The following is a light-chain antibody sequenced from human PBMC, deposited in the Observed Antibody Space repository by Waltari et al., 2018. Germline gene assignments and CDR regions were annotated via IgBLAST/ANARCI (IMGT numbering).Light chain of an antibody. CDR2: GAN. V-gene: IGLV1-40*01. J-gene: IGLJ1*01. CDR1: SSNIGAAFA. CDR3: QSFDNSLSGPYV. Sequence: QSVLTQPPSVSGAPGQRVIISCTGSSSNIGAAFAGHWYQQLPGTAPKLLIYGANNRPSGVPDRFSASQSGTSASLAITGLQAEDEADYYCQSFDNSLSGPYVFGTGTRVTVL.